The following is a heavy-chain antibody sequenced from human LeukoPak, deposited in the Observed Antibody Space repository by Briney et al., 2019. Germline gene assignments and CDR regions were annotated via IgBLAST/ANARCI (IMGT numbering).Heavy chain of an antibody. CDR3: ASFSNYYGMGV. CDR1: GFTFSSYE. CDR2: ISSSGSTI. J-gene: IGHJ6*04. V-gene: IGHV3-48*03. Sequence: GGSLRLSCAASGFTFSSYEMNWVRQAPGKGLEWVSYISSSGSTIYYADSVKGRFTISRDNAKNSLYLQMNSLRAEDTAVYYCASFSNYYGMGVWGKGTTVTVSS.